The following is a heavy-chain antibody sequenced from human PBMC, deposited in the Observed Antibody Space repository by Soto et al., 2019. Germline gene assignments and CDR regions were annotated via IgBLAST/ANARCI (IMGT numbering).Heavy chain of an antibody. D-gene: IGHD2-15*01. Sequence: ASVKVSCKASGYTFTSYGISWVRQAPGQGLEWMGWISAYNGNTNYAQKLQGRVTMTTDTSTSTAYMELRSLRSDDTAVYYCARFRSYCSGGSCYRSYYFDYWGQGTLVTVPQ. J-gene: IGHJ4*02. V-gene: IGHV1-18*01. CDR1: GYTFTSYG. CDR2: ISAYNGNT. CDR3: ARFRSYCSGGSCYRSYYFDY.